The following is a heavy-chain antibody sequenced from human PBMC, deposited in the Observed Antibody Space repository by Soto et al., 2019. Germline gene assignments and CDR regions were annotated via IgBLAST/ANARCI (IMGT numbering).Heavy chain of an antibody. D-gene: IGHD2-21*02. J-gene: IGHJ4*02. V-gene: IGHV4-39*01. CDR2: IYYSGST. CDR1: GGSISSSSYY. CDR3: ASNYCAGDCRYSVDYFDY. Sequence: QLQLQESGPGLVKPSETLSLTCTVSGGSISSSSYYWGWIRQPPGKGLEWIGSIYYSGSTYYNPSLKSRVSLSVDSSNNQFSLKLSSVTAADPAVYYCASNYCAGDCRYSVDYFDYWGQGTLVTVSS.